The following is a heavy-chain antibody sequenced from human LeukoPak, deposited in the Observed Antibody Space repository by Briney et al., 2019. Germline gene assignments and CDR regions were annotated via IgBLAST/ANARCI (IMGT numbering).Heavy chain of an antibody. CDR3: ARFLILTGYYTAYDAFDI. CDR1: GFTFSSYW. J-gene: IGHJ3*02. V-gene: IGHV3-7*03. Sequence: PGGSLRLSCAASGFTFSSYWMSWVRQAPGKGLEWVANIKQDGSEKYYVDSVKGRFTISRDNAKNSLYLQMNSLRAEDTALYYCARFLILTGYYTAYDAFDIWGQGTMVTVSS. D-gene: IGHD3-9*01. CDR2: IKQDGSEK.